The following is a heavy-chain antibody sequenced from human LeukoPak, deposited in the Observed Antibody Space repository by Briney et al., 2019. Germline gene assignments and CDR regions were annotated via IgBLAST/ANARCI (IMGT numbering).Heavy chain of an antibody. CDR1: GGSFSGYY. D-gene: IGHD2-2*01. CDR3: ARVSLLRGVVVPAARYHVAFDI. Sequence: PSETLSHTCAVYGGSFSGYYWSCIRHPPEKGLEWMGHIYHSGSTNYNPSHTSRVTRSVDTSNIQFSLKLSSVTAADTAVYYCARVSLLRGVVVPAARYHVAFDIGGQGTSDTVPS. CDR2: IYHSGST. V-gene: IGHV4-34*01. J-gene: IGHJ3*02.